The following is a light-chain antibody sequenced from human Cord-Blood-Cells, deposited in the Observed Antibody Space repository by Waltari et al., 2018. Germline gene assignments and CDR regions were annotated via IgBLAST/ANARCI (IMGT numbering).Light chain of an antibody. Sequence: DIQMTQSPSSLSASVGDRVTITCRASQSISSYLNWYQQKPGKAPKLLIYAASILQSGVPSRFSGSGSGTDFTLTISSLQPEDFATYYCQQSYSTPYMYTFGQGTKLEIK. CDR3: QQSYSTPYMYT. CDR1: QSISSY. V-gene: IGKV1-39*01. CDR2: AAS. J-gene: IGKJ2*01.